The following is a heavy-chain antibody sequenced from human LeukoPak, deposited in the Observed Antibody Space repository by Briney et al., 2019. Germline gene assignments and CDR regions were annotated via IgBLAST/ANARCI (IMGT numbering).Heavy chain of an antibody. V-gene: IGHV3-7*01. CDR2: IKPDGSEK. CDR3: ASHASGWFA. CDR1: GFTFSDYW. J-gene: IGHJ5*02. D-gene: IGHD6-19*01. Sequence: GGSLRLSCAASGFTFSDYWMSWVRQAPGKGLEWVANIKPDGSEKFYVDSVKGRFTISRGNAKDSVSLQLNSLGVEDTAVYYCASHASGWFAWGQGTLVTVSS.